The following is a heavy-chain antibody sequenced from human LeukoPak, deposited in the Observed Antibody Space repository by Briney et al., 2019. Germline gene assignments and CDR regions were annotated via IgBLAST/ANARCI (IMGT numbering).Heavy chain of an antibody. D-gene: IGHD5-12*01. Sequence: SETLSLTCTVSLDSTTSNFWRWVRQPPGKGLEWIGEIHRSGSPNYNPSLQSRVTISIDRSRNQIALELSSVTAADTAVYYCVRGGGYLPDYWGQGTLVTVSS. J-gene: IGHJ4*02. CDR3: VRGGGYLPDY. V-gene: IGHV4/OR15-8*01. CDR2: IHRSGSP. CDR1: LDSTTSNF.